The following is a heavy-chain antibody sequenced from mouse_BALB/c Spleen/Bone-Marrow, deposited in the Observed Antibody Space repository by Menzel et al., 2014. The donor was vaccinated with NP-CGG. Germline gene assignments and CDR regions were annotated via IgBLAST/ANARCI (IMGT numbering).Heavy chain of an antibody. Sequence: QVQLQQPGAELAKPGASVKMSCKASGYTFTSYWMHWVKQRPGQGLEWIGYINPSTGYTEYNQKFKDKATLTADKSSSTACMHLSSLTSEASAVYYCARRYRYVGSSWFAYWGQGTLVTVSA. CDR2: INPSTGYT. D-gene: IGHD2-14*01. V-gene: IGHV1-7*01. J-gene: IGHJ3*01. CDR3: ARRYRYVGSSWFAY. CDR1: GYTFTSYW.